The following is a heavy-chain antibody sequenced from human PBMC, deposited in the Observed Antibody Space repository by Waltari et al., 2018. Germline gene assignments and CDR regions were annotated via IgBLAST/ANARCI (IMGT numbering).Heavy chain of an antibody. D-gene: IGHD3-9*01. V-gene: IGHV7-4-1*02. Sequence: QGQLAQSGSELKKHGASVKISCKASQYTFTDYAMNWVRQAPGQGPEWMGWINTNTGNPSYAQGFTGRFVFSLDTSVSTAYLEISGLKAEDTAVYYCVRLRASLTGFGPYGLDVWGQGTTVTVSS. J-gene: IGHJ6*02. CDR2: INTNTGNP. CDR1: QYTFTDYA. CDR3: VRLRASLTGFGPYGLDV.